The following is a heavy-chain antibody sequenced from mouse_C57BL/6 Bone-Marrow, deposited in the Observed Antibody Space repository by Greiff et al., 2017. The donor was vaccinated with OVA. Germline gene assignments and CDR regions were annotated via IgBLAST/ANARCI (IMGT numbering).Heavy chain of an antibody. D-gene: IGHD2-5*01. CDR2: IRSKSNNYAT. Sequence: EVQRVESGGGLVQPKGSLKLSCAASGFSFNTYAMNWVRQAPGKGLEWVARIRSKSNNYATYYADSVKDRFTISRDDSESMLYLQMNNLKTEDTAMYYCVRPYSNYPWYFDVWGTGTTVTVSS. J-gene: IGHJ1*03. CDR1: GFSFNTYA. V-gene: IGHV10-1*01. CDR3: VRPYSNYPWYFDV.